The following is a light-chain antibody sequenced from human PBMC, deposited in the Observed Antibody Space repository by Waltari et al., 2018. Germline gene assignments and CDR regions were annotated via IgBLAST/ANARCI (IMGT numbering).Light chain of an antibody. J-gene: IGLJ2*01. CDR3: SSQDNSDNHVI. CDR2: AKN. CDR1: SVGGFF. V-gene: IGLV3-19*01. Sequence: SSELTQDPAVSVDLGQTVTITCQGDSVGGFFASWFQQKSGKAPVFVMTAKNNRTSGIPDRFSGSRTGNTASLTITGSQAEEEADYYCSSQDNSDNHVIFGGGTKLTVL.